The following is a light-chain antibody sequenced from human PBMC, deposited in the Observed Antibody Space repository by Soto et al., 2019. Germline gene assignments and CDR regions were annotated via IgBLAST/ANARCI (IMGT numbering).Light chain of an antibody. CDR1: QSVSSSY. J-gene: IGKJ5*01. V-gene: IGKV3-20*01. CDR3: QQYGSSRIT. CDR2: GAS. Sequence: EIVLRQSPGTLSLSPGERATLSCRASQSVSSSYLAWYQQKPGQAPRLLIYGASSRATGIPDRFSGSGSGTDFTLTISRLELEDFAVYYCQQYGSSRITFGQGTRLEIK.